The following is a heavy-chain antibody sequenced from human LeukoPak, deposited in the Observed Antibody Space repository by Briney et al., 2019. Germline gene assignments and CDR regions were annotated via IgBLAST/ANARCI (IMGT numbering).Heavy chain of an antibody. Sequence: PSETLSLTCIVSGGSISSGGYYWSWIRQPPGKGLEWIGYIYYSGSTNYNPSLKSRVTISVDTSKNQFSLKLSSVTAADTAVYYCARIIAARLSWFDPWGQGTLVTVSS. CDR2: IYYSGST. CDR1: GGSISSGGYY. D-gene: IGHD6-6*01. CDR3: ARIIAARLSWFDP. V-gene: IGHV4-61*08. J-gene: IGHJ5*02.